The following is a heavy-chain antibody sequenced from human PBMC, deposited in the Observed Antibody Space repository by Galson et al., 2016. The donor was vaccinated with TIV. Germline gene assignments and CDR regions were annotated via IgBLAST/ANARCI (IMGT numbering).Heavy chain of an antibody. CDR1: GDTFSMIV. J-gene: IGHJ6*02. CDR3: ATDRNTALDTYHAYYGMDA. CDR2: INPLLGTV. Sequence: SCKASGDTFSMIVFNWVRQAPGQGLDWMGGINPLLGTVNNAHKFQGRVTFTADESRSTAYMELSSLKSEDTAIYYCATDRNTALDTYHAYYGMDAWGQGTAVIVSS. D-gene: IGHD5-18*01. V-gene: IGHV1-69*01.